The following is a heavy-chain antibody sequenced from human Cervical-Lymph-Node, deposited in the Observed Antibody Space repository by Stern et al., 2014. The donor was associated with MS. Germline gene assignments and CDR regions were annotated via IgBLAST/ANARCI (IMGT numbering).Heavy chain of an antibody. CDR3: AREGEYCSGSRCYPFLDY. CDR2: FYTTGSV. J-gene: IGHJ4*02. D-gene: IGHD2-15*01. Sequence: QLQLQESGPGLVKPSETLSLTCTVSGGSLRSYYWNWIRQAPGKGLEWLWFFYTTGSVNYSPSLSSRVAMSVDTSKNQCSLTVSSVTAADTAVYYCAREGEYCSGSRCYPFLDYWGQGTLVTVSS. CDR1: GGSLRSYY. V-gene: IGHV4-59*01.